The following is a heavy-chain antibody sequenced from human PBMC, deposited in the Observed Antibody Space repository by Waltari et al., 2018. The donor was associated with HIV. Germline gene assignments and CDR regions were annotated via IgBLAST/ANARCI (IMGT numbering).Heavy chain of an antibody. V-gene: IGHV2-26*01. CDR3: ARIRRGSGWSVDACDS. J-gene: IGHJ3*02. CDR1: GFSLSSIRMG. Sequence: QVTLKESGPVLVKPTETLTLTCTVPGFSLSSIRMGVAWIRQPPGKALEWLAHIFSNDEKSYSTSLKSRVTISKDTSRSQVVLTMTSMDPVDTGTYYCARIRRGSGWSVDACDSWGLGTMVTVSS. CDR2: IFSNDEK. D-gene: IGHD6-19*01.